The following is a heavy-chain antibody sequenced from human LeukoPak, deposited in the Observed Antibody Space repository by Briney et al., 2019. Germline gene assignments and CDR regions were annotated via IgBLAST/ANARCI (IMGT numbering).Heavy chain of an antibody. Sequence: GGSLRLSCAASGFTFSSYAMSWVRQAPGKGLEWVSGINWNGGSTGYADSVKGRFTISRDNAKNSLYLQMNSLRAEDTALYHCARGGMTTVTDYWGQGTLVTVSS. V-gene: IGHV3-20*01. D-gene: IGHD4-11*01. J-gene: IGHJ4*02. CDR1: GFTFSSYA. CDR2: INWNGGST. CDR3: ARGGMTTVTDY.